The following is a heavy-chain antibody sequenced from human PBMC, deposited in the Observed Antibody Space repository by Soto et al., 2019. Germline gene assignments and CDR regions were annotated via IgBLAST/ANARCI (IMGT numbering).Heavy chain of an antibody. CDR3: AKVHDYGDYGLLDY. V-gene: IGHV3-30*18. Sequence: QVQLVESGGGVVQPGRSLRLSCAASGFTFSSYGMHWVRQAPGKGLEWVAVISYDGSNKYYADSVKGRFTISRDNSKNTLYLQMNSLRAEDTAVYYCAKVHDYGDYGLLDYWGQGTLVTVSS. CDR2: ISYDGSNK. CDR1: GFTFSSYG. D-gene: IGHD4-17*01. J-gene: IGHJ4*02.